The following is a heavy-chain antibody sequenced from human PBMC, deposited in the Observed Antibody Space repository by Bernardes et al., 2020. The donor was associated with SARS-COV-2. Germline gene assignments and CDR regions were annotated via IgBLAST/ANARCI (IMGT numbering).Heavy chain of an antibody. V-gene: IGHV3-43*01. J-gene: IGHJ6*02. CDR1: GFTFSSYV. CDR3: AKDIEVGGVWGGMDV. D-gene: IGHD3-16*01. Sequence: GGPLRLSCAGSGFTFSSYVMHWVRQAPGKGLEWVSLITWDGSGSWYGDSVKGRFTISRDNSKNSLYLQMNSLRTEDTAFYYCAKDIEVGGVWGGMDVWGQGTTVTVSS. CDR2: ITWDGSGS.